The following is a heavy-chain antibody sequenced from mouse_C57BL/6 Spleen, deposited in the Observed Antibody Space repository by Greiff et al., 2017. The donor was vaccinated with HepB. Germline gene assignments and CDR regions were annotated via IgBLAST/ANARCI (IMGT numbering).Heavy chain of an antibody. CDR3: AKHDYSNFAMHC. V-gene: IGHV2-9*01. Sequence: VKLVESGPGLVAPPPSLSITCTVSGFSLPSYGVDWVRQPPGKGLEWLGVIWGGGSTNYNSALMSRLSISKDNSQSQVFLKMNSLQTDDTAMYYCAKHDYSNFAMHCSGQVTSATVSS. D-gene: IGHD2-5*01. CDR1: GFSLPSYG. J-gene: IGHJ4*01. CDR2: IWGGGST.